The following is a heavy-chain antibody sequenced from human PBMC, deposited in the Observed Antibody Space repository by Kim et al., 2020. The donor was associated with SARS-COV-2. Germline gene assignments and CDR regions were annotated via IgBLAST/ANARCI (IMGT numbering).Heavy chain of an antibody. J-gene: IGHJ3*01. CDR3: ATPQDTPFDL. Sequence: GGSLRLSCAASGFSFSSYAMHWVRQAPGKGLEWVAAVSVDGSTRLYADSVKGRFTISRDNSKNMLWLQMNSLTTADTALYYCATPQDTPFDLWGQGTMVTVSS. D-gene: IGHD2-15*01. V-gene: IGHV3-30-3*01. CDR2: VSVDGSTR. CDR1: GFSFSSYA.